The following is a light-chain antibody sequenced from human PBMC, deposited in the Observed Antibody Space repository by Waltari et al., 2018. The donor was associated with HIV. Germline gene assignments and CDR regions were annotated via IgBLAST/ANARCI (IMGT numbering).Light chain of an antibody. J-gene: IGKJ1*01. CDR2: DGS. CDR3: QQYRSSPWT. CDR1: QTIPPCY. V-gene: IGKV3-20*01. Sequence: EIVLTQSPYTLSLSPGERATLSCRASQTIPPCYLAWYQQKPGQAPRLLMYDGSNRDTGIPDRFSGRGSGADFTLTISRLEPEDLAVYYCQQYRSSPWTFGQGTKVEIK.